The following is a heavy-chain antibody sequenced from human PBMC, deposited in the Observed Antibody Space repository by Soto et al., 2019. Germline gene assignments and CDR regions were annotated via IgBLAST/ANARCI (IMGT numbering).Heavy chain of an antibody. D-gene: IGHD3-22*01. CDR1: GFIFEDFA. CDR2: ISWNSATL. V-gene: IGHV3-9*01. J-gene: IGHJ4*02. CDR3: AKDVGSYYYDTSAYLYDY. Sequence: EVQLVESGGGLVQPGGSVRLSCVGSGFIFEDFAMNWVRQVPGKGLEWVSGISWNSATLAYADSVKGRFIVSRDNAKNILYLQMNSLRPEDAALYYCAKDVGSYYYDTSAYLYDYWGQGTLVPVS.